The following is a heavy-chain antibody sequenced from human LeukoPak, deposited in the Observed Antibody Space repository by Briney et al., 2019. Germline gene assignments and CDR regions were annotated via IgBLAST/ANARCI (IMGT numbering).Heavy chain of an antibody. D-gene: IGHD2-21*02. J-gene: IGHJ4*02. V-gene: IGHV3-23*01. Sequence: GGSLRLSCAASGFTFSRYAMSWVRQAPGKGLEWVSAISGSGGSTYYADSLKGRFTISRDNSKNTLYLQMNSLRGEDTAVYYCAKEMVVTAREFDYWGQGTLVTVSS. CDR2: ISGSGGST. CDR1: GFTFSRYA. CDR3: AKEMVVTAREFDY.